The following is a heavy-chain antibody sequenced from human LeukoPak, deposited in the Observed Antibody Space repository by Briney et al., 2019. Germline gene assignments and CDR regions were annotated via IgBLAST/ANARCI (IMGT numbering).Heavy chain of an antibody. V-gene: IGHV1-69*05. CDR1: GGTFSSYA. Sequence: SVKVSCKASGGTFSSYAISWVRQAPGQGLEWMGGIIPIFGTANCAQKFQGRVTITTDESTSTAYMELSSLRSEDTAVYYCARQYSSSPGAFDIWGQGTMVTVSS. D-gene: IGHD6-6*01. J-gene: IGHJ3*02. CDR2: IIPIFGTA. CDR3: ARQYSSSPGAFDI.